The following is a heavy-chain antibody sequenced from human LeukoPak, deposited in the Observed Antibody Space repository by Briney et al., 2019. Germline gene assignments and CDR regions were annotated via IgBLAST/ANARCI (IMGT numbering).Heavy chain of an antibody. CDR1: GGSISSGGYY. Sequence: SETLSLTCTVSGGSISSGGYYWSWIRQHPGKGLEWIGYIYYSGSTYYNPSLKSRVTISVDTSKNQFSLKLSSVTAADTAVYYCARHQYCTNDICTAGGWFDPWGQGTLVTVSS. CDR2: IYYSGST. J-gene: IGHJ5*02. D-gene: IGHD2-8*01. CDR3: ARHQYCTNDICTAGGWFDP. V-gene: IGHV4-31*03.